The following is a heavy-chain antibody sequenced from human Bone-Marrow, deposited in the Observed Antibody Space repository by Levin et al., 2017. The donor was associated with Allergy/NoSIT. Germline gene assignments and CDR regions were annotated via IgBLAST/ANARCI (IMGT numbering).Heavy chain of an antibody. D-gene: IGHD6-13*01. CDR3: ARDLLNSSSCSYGY. V-gene: IGHV3-21*01. Sequence: LSLTCAASGFTFSSYSMNWVRPAPGKGLEWVSSISSSSSYIYYADSVKGRFTISRDNAKNSLYLQMNSLRAEDTAVYYCARDLLNSSSCSYGYWGQGTLVTVSS. J-gene: IGHJ4*02. CDR2: ISSSSSYI. CDR1: GFTFSSYS.